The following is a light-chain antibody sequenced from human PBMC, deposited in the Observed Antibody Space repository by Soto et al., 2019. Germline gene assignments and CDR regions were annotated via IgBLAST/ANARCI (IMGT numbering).Light chain of an antibody. CDR2: DVS. CDR3: SSYTSSSPVV. J-gene: IGLJ2*01. V-gene: IGLV2-14*01. CDR1: SSDVGGYNY. Sequence: QSALTQPASVSGSPGQSITISCTGISSDVGGYNYVSWYQQHPGKAPKLMIYDVSNRPSGVSNRFSGSKSDNTASLTISGLQAEDEADYYCSSYTSSSPVVFGGGTKLTVL.